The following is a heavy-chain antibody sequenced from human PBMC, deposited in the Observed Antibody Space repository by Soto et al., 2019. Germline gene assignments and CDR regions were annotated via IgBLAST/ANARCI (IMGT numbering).Heavy chain of an antibody. J-gene: IGHJ3*02. Sequence: QVHLQQWGAGLLKPSETLSLTCGVSGGSFGTSYWAWIRQSPAKGLECIGEINHNGDSNYKPSLKMRVTISLDMSENQFSLKLTPVAAAGTAVYYCARVTRFPDAFDIWGQGTPVIVSS. CDR3: ARVTRFPDAFDI. V-gene: IGHV4-34*01. CDR2: INHNGDS. CDR1: GGSFGTSY.